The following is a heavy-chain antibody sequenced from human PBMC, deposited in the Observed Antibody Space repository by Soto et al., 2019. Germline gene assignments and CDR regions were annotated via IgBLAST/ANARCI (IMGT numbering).Heavy chain of an antibody. CDR2: IFHNGNN. CDR1: GYSISSGDY. V-gene: IGHV4-38-2*02. Sequence: PSETLSLTCAVSGYSISSGDYWGWIRQPPGKGLEWIASIFHNGNNYYNPSLKSRGTIPVDTSKNQVSLKLSSVTAADTAVYYCARDLRGNYKSYFDYWGQGSLVTISS. J-gene: IGHJ4*02. D-gene: IGHD1-26*01. CDR3: ARDLRGNYKSYFDY.